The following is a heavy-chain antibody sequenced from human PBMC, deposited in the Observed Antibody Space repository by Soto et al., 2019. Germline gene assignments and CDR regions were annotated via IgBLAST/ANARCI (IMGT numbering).Heavy chain of an antibody. CDR3: ARGLVRGGGPYIYYGLDV. V-gene: IGHV4-61*01. J-gene: IGHJ6*02. Sequence: QVQLQESGPGLVKPSETLSLTCTVSAGSLSSDSYYWSWIRQPPGKGLEWIGYIFNSESTNYNPSPKSRLIMSVDTSKQRFSLKVTSVTAADTAVYCCARGLVRGGGPYIYYGLDVWGQGTTVTVSS. CDR2: IFNSEST. CDR1: AGSLSSDSYY. D-gene: IGHD3-10*01.